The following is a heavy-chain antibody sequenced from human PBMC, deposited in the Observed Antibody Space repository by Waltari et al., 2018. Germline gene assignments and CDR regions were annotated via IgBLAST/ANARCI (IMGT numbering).Heavy chain of an antibody. CDR2: IIPIFGTA. J-gene: IGHJ6*02. D-gene: IGHD3-10*01. Sequence: QVQLVQSGAEVKKPGSSVKVSCKASGGPFSSYAISWVRQAPGQGLEWMGGIIPIFGTANYAQKFQGRVTITADESTSTAYMELSSLRSEDTAVYYCARAGGVIMSYYYYGMDVWGQGTTVTVSS. V-gene: IGHV1-69*13. CDR3: ARAGGVIMSYYYYGMDV. CDR1: GGPFSSYA.